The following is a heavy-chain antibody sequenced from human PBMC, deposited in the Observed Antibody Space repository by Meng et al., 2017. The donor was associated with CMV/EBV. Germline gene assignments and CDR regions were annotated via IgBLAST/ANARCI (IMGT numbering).Heavy chain of an antibody. J-gene: IGHJ4*02. CDR1: GYTFTSYG. V-gene: IGHV1-18*01. D-gene: IGHD6-13*01. CDR2: ISVYNGNT. CDR3: ARVGPRSSSSRGYFDY. Sequence: ASVKVSCKASGYTFTSYGISWVRQAPGQGLEWMGWISVYNGNTNYAQKFQGRVTMTTDTSTRTAYMELRSLRSDDTAVYYCARVGPRSSSSRGYFDYWGRGTLVTVSS.